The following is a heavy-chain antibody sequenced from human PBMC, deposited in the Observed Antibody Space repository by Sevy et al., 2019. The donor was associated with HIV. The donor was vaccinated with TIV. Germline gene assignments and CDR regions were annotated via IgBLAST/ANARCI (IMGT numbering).Heavy chain of an antibody. CDR2: ISYEGTGT. CDR1: GFAFSTHA. D-gene: IGHD3-3*01. CDR3: ASAGGYGITCCPLY. V-gene: IGHV3-30-3*01. J-gene: IGHJ4*01. Sequence: GGSLRLSCAASGFAFSTHAMHWVRQAPGKGLEWVAVISYEGTGTFYAASVEGRFTISRDNSKNRLSLQINSLKPEDTAVYYCASAGGYGITCCPLYGGHGTLVTVSS.